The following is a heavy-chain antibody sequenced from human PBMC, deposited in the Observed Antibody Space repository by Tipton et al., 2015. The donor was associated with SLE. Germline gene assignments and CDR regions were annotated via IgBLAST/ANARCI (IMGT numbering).Heavy chain of an antibody. CDR1: GLTFNTYA. V-gene: IGHV3-23*01. Sequence: GSLRLSCAASGLTFNTYAMSWIRQAPGKGLEWVAVISGSGGTTYYADSVKGRFTISRDNSRNTLFLQMDSLRGEDTAVYYCAKHGLYIGSSDNYFDPWGQGTLVPVSS. CDR2: ISGSGGTT. CDR3: AKHGLYIGSSDNYFDP. D-gene: IGHD2-15*01. J-gene: IGHJ5*02.